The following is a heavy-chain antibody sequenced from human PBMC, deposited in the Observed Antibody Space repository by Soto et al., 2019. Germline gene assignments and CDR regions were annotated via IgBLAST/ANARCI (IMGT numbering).Heavy chain of an antibody. Sequence: ASGKVSCKASGYTFTSYGISWVRQAPGQGLEWMGWISAYNGNTNYAQKLQGRVTMTTDTSTSTAYMELRSLKSDDTAVYYCARGGFCSSTRCYEYRYYYYGMDVWGQGTTVTVSS. CDR3: ARGGFCSSTRCYEYRYYYYGMDV. D-gene: IGHD2-2*01. V-gene: IGHV1-18*01. J-gene: IGHJ6*02. CDR1: GYTFTSYG. CDR2: ISAYNGNT.